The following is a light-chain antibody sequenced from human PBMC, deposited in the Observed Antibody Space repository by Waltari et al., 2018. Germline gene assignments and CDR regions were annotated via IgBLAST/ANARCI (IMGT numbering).Light chain of an antibody. CDR1: SSNIGAGHD. V-gene: IGLV1-40*01. CDR3: HSFDTSLSDGVV. J-gene: IGLJ3*02. Sequence: QSMLTQPPSVSGAPGQRVTISCTGSSSNIGAGHDVHCDQVFPGTGPKLLIYGNNNRPSGVPDRFSGSKSGTSASLTITGLQAEDEADYYCHSFDTSLSDGVVFGGGTKVTVL. CDR2: GNN.